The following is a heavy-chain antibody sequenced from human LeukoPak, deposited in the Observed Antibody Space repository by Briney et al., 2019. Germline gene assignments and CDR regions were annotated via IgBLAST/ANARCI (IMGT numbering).Heavy chain of an antibody. J-gene: IGHJ5*02. CDR2: IYYSGST. D-gene: IGHD2-15*01. Sequence: SETLSLTCTVSGGSISSSSYYWGWIRQPPGKGLEWIGSIYYSGSTYYNPSLKSRVTISVDTSKNQFSLKLSSVTAADTAVYYCARGFVLFDPWGQGTLVTVSS. CDR1: GGSISSSSYY. CDR3: ARGFVLFDP. V-gene: IGHV4-39*07.